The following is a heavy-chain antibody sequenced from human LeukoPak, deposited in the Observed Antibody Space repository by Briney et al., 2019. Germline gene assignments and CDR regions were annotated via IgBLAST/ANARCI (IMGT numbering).Heavy chain of an antibody. CDR2: ISGSGGDT. V-gene: IGHV3-23*01. J-gene: IGHJ4*02. CDR3: AKGESPDYDIMTTFFSSFLD. CDR1: GFTFSNFA. Sequence: PGGYLRLSCAGSGFTFSNFAMSWVRQGPAKGLEWVSGISGSGGDTAYADSVKGRFTVSRDNSRNTVYLQMNSLRAEDTAVYYCAKGESPDYDIMTTFFSSFLDWGQGTLVTVSS. D-gene: IGHD3-9*01.